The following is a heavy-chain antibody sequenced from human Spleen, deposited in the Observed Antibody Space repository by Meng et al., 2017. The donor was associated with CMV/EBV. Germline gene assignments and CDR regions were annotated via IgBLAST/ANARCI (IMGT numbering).Heavy chain of an antibody. CDR2: VHYSGRT. Sequence: LICSVSGGSISTNPYYWAWIRQPPGKGLEWVGSVHYSGRTYYNPSLKSRVTISVDTSKNQFSLRLSSVTAADTAVYYSAMISGSYGYWGQGTLVTVSS. V-gene: IGHV4-39*07. CDR1: GGSISTNPYY. CDR3: AMISGSYGY. D-gene: IGHD1-26*01. J-gene: IGHJ4*02.